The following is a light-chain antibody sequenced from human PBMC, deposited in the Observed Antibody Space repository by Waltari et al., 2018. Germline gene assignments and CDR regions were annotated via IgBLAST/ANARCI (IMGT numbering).Light chain of an antibody. Sequence: EIVMTQSPATLSVSPGERATLSCRARQSVSSNLAWYQQNPGQAPRLLIYGASTRATGIPGRFSGSGSGTEFTLTISSLQSEDFAVYYCQQYNNSFTFGPGTKVDIK. CDR2: GAS. V-gene: IGKV3-15*01. CDR1: QSVSSN. CDR3: QQYNNSFT. J-gene: IGKJ3*01.